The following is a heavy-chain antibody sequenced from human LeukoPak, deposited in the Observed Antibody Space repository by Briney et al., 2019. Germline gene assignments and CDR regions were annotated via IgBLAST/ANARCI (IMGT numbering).Heavy chain of an antibody. D-gene: IGHD3-3*01. J-gene: IGHJ5*02. CDR3: ARGGYDFWSGYYTDWFDP. Sequence: SETLSLTCAVYGGSFSGYYWSWIRQPPGKGLEWLGEINHSGSTNYNPSLKSRVTISVDTSKNQFSLKLSSVTAADTAVYYCARGGYDFWSGYYTDWFDPWGQGTLVTVSS. V-gene: IGHV4-34*01. CDR2: INHSGST. CDR1: GGSFSGYY.